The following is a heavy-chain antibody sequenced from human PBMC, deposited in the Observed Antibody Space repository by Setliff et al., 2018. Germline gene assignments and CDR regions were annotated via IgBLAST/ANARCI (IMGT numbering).Heavy chain of an antibody. V-gene: IGHV4-39*01. CDR3: ATDSSDYDFWSGYSRPFGY. D-gene: IGHD3-3*01. CDR2: IYYSGST. J-gene: IGHJ4*02. CDR1: GGSISSSSYY. Sequence: LSLTCTVSGGSISSSSYYWGWIRQPPGKGLEWIGSIYYSGSTYYNPSLKSRVTISVDTSKNKFSLKLSSVTAADTAVYYCATDSSDYDFWSGYSRPFGYWGQGTLVTVSS.